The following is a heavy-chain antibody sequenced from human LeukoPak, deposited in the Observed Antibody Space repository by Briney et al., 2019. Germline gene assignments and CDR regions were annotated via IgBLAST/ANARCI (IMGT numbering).Heavy chain of an antibody. CDR3: TRRLDD. D-gene: IGHD3-16*01. V-gene: IGHV3-7*01. CDR2: IRHDESEK. Sequence: GGSLRLSCAASGFSFNSDWMDWVRQAPGKGLEWVANIRHDESEKNYLDSVKGRFTISRDNAQNSLYLQMNGLRVEDTAVYYCTRRLDDWGQGTLVTVSS. J-gene: IGHJ4*02. CDR1: GFSFNSDW.